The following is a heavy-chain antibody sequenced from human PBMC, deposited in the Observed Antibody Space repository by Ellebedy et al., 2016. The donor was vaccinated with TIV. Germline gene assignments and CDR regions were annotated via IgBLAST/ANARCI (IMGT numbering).Heavy chain of an antibody. D-gene: IGHD3-10*01. Sequence: MPSETLSLTCTVSGDSISGYYWSWIRQTPGKGLEWIGEIIDSGTTNYTNYNPSLKSRITMSLDKSRNQFSLKVNSLTAANTAVYYCARAWRYGSGSYFFDPWGLGALVTVSS. CDR2: IIDSGTTNYT. CDR3: ARAWRYGSGSYFFDP. V-gene: IGHV4-34*12. CDR1: GDSISGYY. J-gene: IGHJ5*02.